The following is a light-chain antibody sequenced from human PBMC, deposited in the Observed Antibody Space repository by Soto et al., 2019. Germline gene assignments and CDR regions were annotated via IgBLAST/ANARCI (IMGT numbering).Light chain of an antibody. CDR2: DDS. J-gene: IGLJ2*01. CDR1: AMEGRV. Sequence: SYELTQAPSMSVAPGQTATITCGGTAMEGRVVHWYQQEPGQAPVLVVFDDSVRPSGIPERFSGASSGNTATLTITRVEAGDEADYYCQVWDTSPDHVIFGGGTKLTVL. V-gene: IGLV3-21*02. CDR3: QVWDTSPDHVI.